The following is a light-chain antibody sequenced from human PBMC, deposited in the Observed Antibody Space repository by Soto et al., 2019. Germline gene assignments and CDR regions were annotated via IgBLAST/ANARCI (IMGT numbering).Light chain of an antibody. CDR2: GAS. J-gene: IGKJ5*01. CDR1: QSVSSSF. CDR3: QHRSIWPVS. V-gene: IGKV3D-20*02. Sequence: EGVLTRWAEALWWIPEERDSVACGESQSVSSSFLAWYQQKPGQAPRLLIYGASSRATGIPDRFSGSGSGTEFTLTISSLQSEDFAVYYCQHRSIWPVSFGQGTRLDIK.